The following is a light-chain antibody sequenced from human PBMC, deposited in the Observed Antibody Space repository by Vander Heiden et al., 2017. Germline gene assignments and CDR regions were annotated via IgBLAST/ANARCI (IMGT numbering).Light chain of an antibody. J-gene: IGLJ3*02. V-gene: IGLV1-44*01. CDR2: SSN. Sequence: QSFLTHPPSASATPRQTVPISFSGGSSNIGSNTVHWYQQFPGTAPKLLIFSSNQRASGVPDRFSASKSGTSASLAVSGFQSEDEANYYCAAWDDSLNGWVFGGGTTLTVL. CDR1: SSNIGSNT. CDR3: AAWDDSLNGWV.